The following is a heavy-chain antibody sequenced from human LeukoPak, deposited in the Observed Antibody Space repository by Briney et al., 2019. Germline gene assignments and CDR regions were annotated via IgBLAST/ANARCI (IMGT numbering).Heavy chain of an antibody. CDR3: ARVLPAATSLDY. V-gene: IGHV1-2*02. CDR2: INPNSGGT. Sequence: ASVKVSCKASGYTFTGYYMHWVRQAPGQGLEWMGWINPNSGGTNYAQKFQGRVTMTRDTSISTAYMELSRLRSEDTAVYYCARVLPAATSLDYWGQGTLVTVSS. D-gene: IGHD2-2*01. J-gene: IGHJ4*02. CDR1: GYTFTGYY.